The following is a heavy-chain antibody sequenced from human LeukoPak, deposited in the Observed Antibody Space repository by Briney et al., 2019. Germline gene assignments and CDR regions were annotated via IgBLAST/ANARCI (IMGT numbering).Heavy chain of an antibody. V-gene: IGHV5-51*01. Sequence: GESLKISCKGSGYSFTSYWIGWVRQMPGKGLEWMGIIHPGESYSRYSPSFQGQVTISADKSISTAYLQWSSLKASDTAMYYCARQSSSGWYFDYWGQGTLVTVSS. J-gene: IGHJ4*02. CDR1: GYSFTSYW. D-gene: IGHD6-19*01. CDR3: ARQSSSGWYFDY. CDR2: IHPGESYS.